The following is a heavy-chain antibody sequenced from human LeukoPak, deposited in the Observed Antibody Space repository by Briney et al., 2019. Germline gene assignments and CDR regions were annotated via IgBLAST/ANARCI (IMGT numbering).Heavy chain of an antibody. Sequence: SETLSLTCTVSGGSISSYYWSWIRQPPGKGLEWIGYIYYSGSTNYNPSLKSRVTISVDTYKNQFSLKLSSVTAEDTAMYYCARGARVRVYYYRDVWCKQATVTDSS. CDR2: IYYSGST. J-gene: IGHJ6*03. V-gene: IGHV4-59*01. CDR1: GGSISSYY. CDR3: ARGARVRVYYYRDV.